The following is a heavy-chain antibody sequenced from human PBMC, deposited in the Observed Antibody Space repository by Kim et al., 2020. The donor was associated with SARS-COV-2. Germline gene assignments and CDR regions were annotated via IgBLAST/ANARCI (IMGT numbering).Heavy chain of an antibody. Sequence: SVKVSCKASGGSFSSDAISWVRQAPGQGLEWMGKIIPLLGIPTYPQKFQGRVTITADKSTSTVYMELSSLRSEDTAMYYCARDGRRDGYNWAYLGQGTL. CDR1: GGSFSSDA. CDR2: IIPLLGIP. D-gene: IGHD5-18*01. CDR3: ARDGRRDGYNWAY. V-gene: IGHV1-69*04. J-gene: IGHJ4*02.